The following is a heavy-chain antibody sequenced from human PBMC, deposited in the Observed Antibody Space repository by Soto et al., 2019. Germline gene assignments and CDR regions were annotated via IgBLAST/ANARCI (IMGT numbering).Heavy chain of an antibody. CDR1: GGSISSSTYF. J-gene: IGHJ1*01. Sequence: QLQLQESGPGLVKPSETLSLTCTVSGGSISSSTYFWGWIRQPPGKGLEWIGSIDYSGTTYYNTSLRTRATISVDMSKNQFSLKLSSVTAADTAVYFCARHGSNSGSCSEYFQHWGQGTLVTVSS. D-gene: IGHD1-26*01. V-gene: IGHV4-39*01. CDR2: IDYSGTT. CDR3: ARHGSNSGSCSEYFQH.